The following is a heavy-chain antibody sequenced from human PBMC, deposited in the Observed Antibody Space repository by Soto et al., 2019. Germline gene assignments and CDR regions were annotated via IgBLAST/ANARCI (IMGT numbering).Heavy chain of an antibody. CDR1: GFTFSSYA. CDR3: ARCPIELWIFDD. V-gene: IGHV3-30*04. J-gene: IGHJ4*02. D-gene: IGHD7-27*01. Sequence: GGSLRLSCAASGFTFSSYAMHWVRQAPGKGLEWVAVISYDGSNKYYADSVKVRFTISRDNSKNTLYLQMNSLRAEDTAVYYCARCPIELWIFDDWGQGTLVTVSS. CDR2: ISYDGSNK.